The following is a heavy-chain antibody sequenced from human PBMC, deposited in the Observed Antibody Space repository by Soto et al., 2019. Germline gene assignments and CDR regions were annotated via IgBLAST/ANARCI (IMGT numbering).Heavy chain of an antibody. D-gene: IGHD4-17*01. CDR2: IIPIFGTA. CDR1: GGTFSSYA. CDR3: ARDATTVVTPGYFDY. Sequence: SVKVSCKASGGTFSSYAISWVRQAPGQGLEWMGGIIPIFGTANYAQKFQGRVTITADESTSTAYMELSSLRSEDTAVYYCARDATTVVTPGYFDYWGQGTLVTVSS. J-gene: IGHJ4*02. V-gene: IGHV1-69*13.